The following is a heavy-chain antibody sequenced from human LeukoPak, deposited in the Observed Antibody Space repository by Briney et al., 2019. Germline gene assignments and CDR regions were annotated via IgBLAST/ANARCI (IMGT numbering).Heavy chain of an antibody. Sequence: PGGSLRLSCAASGFTFSSYATHWVRQAPGKGLEWVAVISYDGSNKYYADSVKGRFTISRDNSKNTLYLQMNSLRAEDTAVYYCARAERITMVRGVTRLLYYYYYMDVWGKGTTVTVSS. J-gene: IGHJ6*03. CDR2: ISYDGSNK. V-gene: IGHV3-30*04. CDR1: GFTFSSYA. D-gene: IGHD3-10*01. CDR3: ARAERITMVRGVTRLLYYYYYMDV.